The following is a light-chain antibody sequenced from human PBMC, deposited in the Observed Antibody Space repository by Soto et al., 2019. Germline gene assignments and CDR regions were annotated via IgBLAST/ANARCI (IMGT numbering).Light chain of an antibody. Sequence: QSALTQPASVSGSPGQSITISCTGTSSDVGGYNYVSWYQHHPRKAPKLMIYDVSNRPSGVSNRFSGSRSGNTASLTISGLQAEDEADYYCSSYTSSTLYYVFGTGTKLTVL. CDR2: DVS. CDR3: SSYTSSTLYYV. CDR1: SSDVGGYNY. J-gene: IGLJ1*01. V-gene: IGLV2-14*03.